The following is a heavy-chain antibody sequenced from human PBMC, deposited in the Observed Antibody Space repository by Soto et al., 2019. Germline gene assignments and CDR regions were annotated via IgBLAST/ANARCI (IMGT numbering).Heavy chain of an antibody. CDR2: IAPSGSYA. D-gene: IGHD3-3*01. Sequence: PGESLKISCQGSGYSFTTYWITWVRQMPGKGLEWMGNIAPSGSYATYSPSFQGHVTISTDKSISTAYLQWSRLEASDTAMYYCGRRLTNPTKIIERTNFNYGAREPLVPVS. CDR3: GRRLTNPTKIIERTNFNY. CDR1: GYSFTTYW. V-gene: IGHV5-10-1*01. J-gene: IGHJ4*02.